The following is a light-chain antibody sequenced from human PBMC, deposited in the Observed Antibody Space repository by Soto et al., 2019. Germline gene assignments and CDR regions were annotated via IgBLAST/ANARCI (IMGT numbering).Light chain of an antibody. CDR2: DVS. CDR3: SSYGASSTL. Sequence: QSALTQPASVSGSPGQSITISCTGSSSDIGGYNYVSWYQQHPGKAPKLLIYDVSYRPSGISDRFSGSKSGNTASLTISGLQPEDDADYYCSSYGASSTLFGGGTELTVL. V-gene: IGLV2-14*03. CDR1: SSDIGGYNY. J-gene: IGLJ2*01.